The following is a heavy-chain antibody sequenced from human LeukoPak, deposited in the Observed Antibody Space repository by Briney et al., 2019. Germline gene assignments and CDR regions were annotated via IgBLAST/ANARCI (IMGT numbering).Heavy chain of an antibody. CDR3: ARGKIGSYYYYYYMDV. D-gene: IGHD1-26*01. V-gene: IGHV4-59*01. J-gene: IGHJ6*03. Sequence: SETLSLTCTVSGGSISSYYWSWIRPPPGKGLEWIGYIYYSGSTNYNPSLKSRVTISVDTSKNQFSLKLSSVTAADTAVYYCARGKIGSYYYYYYMDVWGKGTAVTVSS. CDR2: IYYSGST. CDR1: GGSISSYY.